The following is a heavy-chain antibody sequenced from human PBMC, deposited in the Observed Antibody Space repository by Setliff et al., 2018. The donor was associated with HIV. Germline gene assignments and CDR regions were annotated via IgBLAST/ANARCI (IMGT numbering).Heavy chain of an antibody. V-gene: IGHV1-18*01. CDR2: ISAYNGNT. Sequence: ASVKVSCKASGYTFTSYGLSWVRQAPGQGLEWVGWISAYNGNTNYAQKPQGRVTFTTDTSTSTAYMELRSLRSDDTAVYYCARARGNSWVRAGELYYYYMDVWGKGTTVTVSS. J-gene: IGHJ6*03. CDR3: ARARGNSWVRAGELYYYYMDV. D-gene: IGHD2-21*02. CDR1: GYTFTSYG.